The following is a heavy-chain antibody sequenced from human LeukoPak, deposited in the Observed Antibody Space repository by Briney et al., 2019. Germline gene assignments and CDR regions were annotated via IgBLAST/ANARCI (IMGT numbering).Heavy chain of an antibody. J-gene: IGHJ4*02. V-gene: IGHV1-46*01. CDR3: ARGGRAAAGTVQYYFDY. CDR2: INPSGGST. Sequence: ASVKVSCKASGYTFTSYYMHWVRQAPGQGLEWMGIINPSGGSTSYAQKFQGRATMTRDTSTSTVYMEPSSLRSEDTAVYYCARGGRAAAGTVQYYFDYWGQGTLVTVSS. D-gene: IGHD6-13*01. CDR1: GYTFTSYY.